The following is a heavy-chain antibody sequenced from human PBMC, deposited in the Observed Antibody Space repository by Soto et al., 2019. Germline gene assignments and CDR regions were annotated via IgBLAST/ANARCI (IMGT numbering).Heavy chain of an antibody. CDR3: ARRIIYSSSSFWFDP. CDR2: ISAYNGNT. Sequence: ASVKVSCKASGYTFTSYGISLVRQAPGQGLEWMGWISAYNGNTNYAQKLQGRVTMTTDTSTSTAYMELRSLRSDDTAVYYCARRIIYSSSSFWFDPWGQGTLVTVSS. D-gene: IGHD6-6*01. V-gene: IGHV1-18*01. J-gene: IGHJ5*02. CDR1: GYTFTSYG.